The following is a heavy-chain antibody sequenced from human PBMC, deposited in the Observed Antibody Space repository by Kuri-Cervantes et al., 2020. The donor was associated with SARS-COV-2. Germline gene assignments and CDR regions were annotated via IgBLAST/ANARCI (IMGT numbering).Heavy chain of an antibody. Sequence: GESLKISCAASGFTFSSYAMHWVRQAPGKGLEWVAVISYDGSNKYYADSVKGRFTISRDNPKNTLYLQMNSLRAEDTAVYYCARGRARYSSGWLRPDMLYYHMDVWGKGTTVTVSS. V-gene: IGHV3-30-3*01. J-gene: IGHJ6*03. CDR1: GFTFSSYA. D-gene: IGHD6-19*01. CDR3: ARGRARYSSGWLRPDMLYYHMDV. CDR2: ISYDGSNK.